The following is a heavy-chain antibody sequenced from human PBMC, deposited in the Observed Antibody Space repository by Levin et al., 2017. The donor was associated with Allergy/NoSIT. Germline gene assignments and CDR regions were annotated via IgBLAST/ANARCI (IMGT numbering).Heavy chain of an antibody. D-gene: IGHD4-17*01. Sequence: LTGGSLRLSCAASGFTFSTYDMHWVRQATGKGLEWVSGIGSAGDTFYPGSVKGRFTISRENAKNSLYLQMNSLRAGDTAVYYCARGDYGDLRGYYFYGVDVWGQGTTVTVSS. CDR1: GFTFSTYD. CDR2: IGSAGDT. V-gene: IGHV3-13*01. CDR3: ARGDYGDLRGYYFYGVDV. J-gene: IGHJ6*02.